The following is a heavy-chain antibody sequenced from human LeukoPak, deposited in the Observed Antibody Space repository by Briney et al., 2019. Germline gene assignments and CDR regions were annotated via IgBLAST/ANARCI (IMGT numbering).Heavy chain of an antibody. CDR2: FDPEDGET. CDR1: GYTLTELS. D-gene: IGHD2-2*01. J-gene: IGHJ2*01. Sequence: ASVKVSCKVSGYTLTELSMHWVRQAPGKGLEWMGGFDPEDGETIYSQKFQGRVTMTEDTSTDTAYMELSSLRSEDTAVYYCATTPSPGLYCSGTSCYYDLWGRGTLVTVSS. V-gene: IGHV1-24*01. CDR3: ATTPSPGLYCSGTSCYYDL.